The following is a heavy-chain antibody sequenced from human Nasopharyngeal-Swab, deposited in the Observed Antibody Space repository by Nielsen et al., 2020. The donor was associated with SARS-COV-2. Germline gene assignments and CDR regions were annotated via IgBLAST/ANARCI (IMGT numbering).Heavy chain of an antibody. Sequence: GESLKISCAASGFTFRSYWMHWVRQVPGKGLVWVSRINEDGSITNYADSVEGRFTISRDNAKNTLFLHMNSLRAKDTAVYYCGRDLGGRFSTWGQGTLVTASS. D-gene: IGHD3-16*01. V-gene: IGHV3-74*01. CDR2: INEDGSIT. CDR3: GRDLGGRFST. J-gene: IGHJ5*02. CDR1: GFTFRSYW.